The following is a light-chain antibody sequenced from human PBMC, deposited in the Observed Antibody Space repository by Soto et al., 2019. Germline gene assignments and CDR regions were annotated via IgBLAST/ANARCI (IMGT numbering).Light chain of an antibody. Sequence: DTQMTQSPSTLSASVGDRLTITCRASQSIGTWLAWYQQKPRKAPKLLINKTSILENGVPSRLSGSGSGTAFTLSISSPHPDDFATYYCHQYNSYWTFGQGTKVDNK. CDR1: QSIGTW. V-gene: IGKV1-5*03. CDR2: KTS. CDR3: HQYNSYWT. J-gene: IGKJ1*01.